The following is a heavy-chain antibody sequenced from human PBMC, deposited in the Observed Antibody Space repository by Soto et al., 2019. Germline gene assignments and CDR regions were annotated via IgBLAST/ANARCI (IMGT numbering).Heavy chain of an antibody. Sequence: GRSQMLAGAASDITITTDPMAGVVHTSGWGLQRVATISDSGDITYYADSVKGRFTISRDNSRNTLYLQMNNLRAEDTALYYCANPWVPSISDRPPRFDYWGRGALVT. CDR2: ISDSGDIT. V-gene: IGHV3-23*01. D-gene: IGHD6-6*01. CDR3: ANPWVPSISDRPPRFDY. J-gene: IGHJ4*02. CDR1: DITITTDP.